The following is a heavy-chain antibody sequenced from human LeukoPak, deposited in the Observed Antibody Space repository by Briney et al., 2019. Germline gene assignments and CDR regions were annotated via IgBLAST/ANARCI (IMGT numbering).Heavy chain of an antibody. CDR2: IYGGGST. D-gene: IGHD5-18*01. V-gene: IGHV3-53*01. CDR3: ARATIQMWRLDY. CDR1: GFTVSSSS. Sequence: GGSLRLSCAASGFTVSSSSMSWVRQAPGKGLEWVSVIYGGGSTRYAASVKGRFTISRDTSKNTLYLQINSLRAEATAVYFCARATIQMWRLDYWGQGTLVTVSS. J-gene: IGHJ4*02.